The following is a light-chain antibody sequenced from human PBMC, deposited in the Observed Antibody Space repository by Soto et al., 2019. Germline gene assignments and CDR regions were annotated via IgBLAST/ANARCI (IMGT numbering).Light chain of an antibody. V-gene: IGKV3-11*01. Sequence: EIELTQSPAPLSLSPGERATVSCRASQSVSSHLAWYQQKRGQAPRLLIYDASSRATGIPARFSGSGSGTDFTLTISSLEPEDVAVYYCQQGGNWPLTFGQGTRLEIK. CDR3: QQGGNWPLT. CDR1: QSVSSH. J-gene: IGKJ5*01. CDR2: DAS.